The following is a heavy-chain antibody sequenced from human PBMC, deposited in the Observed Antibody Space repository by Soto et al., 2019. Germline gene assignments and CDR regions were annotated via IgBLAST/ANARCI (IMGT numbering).Heavy chain of an antibody. CDR1: GYSFTNYW. CDR2: VDPTDSYS. Sequence: PGESLKISCKGSGYSFTNYWITWVRQMPGKGLEWLGRVDPTDSYSNYSPSFQGHVTISADKSISTAYLQWSSLKASDTAMYYCARDFYYPPGNYFPYSPSAMDVGGKGPTVTVPS. CDR3: ARDFYYPPGNYFPYSPSAMDV. J-gene: IGHJ6*04. V-gene: IGHV5-10-1*01. D-gene: IGHD3-10*01.